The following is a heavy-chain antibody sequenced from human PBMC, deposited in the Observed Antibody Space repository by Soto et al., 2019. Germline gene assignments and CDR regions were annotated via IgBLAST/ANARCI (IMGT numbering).Heavy chain of an antibody. V-gene: IGHV3-30*18. CDR2: ISYDGSNK. Sequence: LRLSCAASGFTFSSYGMHWVRQAPGKGLEWVAVISYDGSNKYYADSAKGRFTISRDNSKNTLYLQMNSLRAEDTAVYYCAKDHTNYYDSSGSWLFDYWGQGTLVTVSS. CDR3: AKDHTNYYDSSGSWLFDY. D-gene: IGHD3-22*01. J-gene: IGHJ4*02. CDR1: GFTFSSYG.